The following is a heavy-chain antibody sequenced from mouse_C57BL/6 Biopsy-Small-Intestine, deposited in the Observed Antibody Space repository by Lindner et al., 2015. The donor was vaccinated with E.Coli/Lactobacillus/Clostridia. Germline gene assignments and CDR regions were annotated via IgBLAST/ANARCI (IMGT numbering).Heavy chain of an antibody. D-gene: IGHD3-2*02. CDR3: ARKDDNSASFAY. CDR2: IYPRSDST. CDR1: GYALTSYD. J-gene: IGHJ3*01. Sequence: VQLQDSGAELARPGASVKLSCKASGYALTSYDITWVKQRPGQGLEWIGEIYPRSDSTYYSEKFKDKATLTADTISSTAFMELRSLTSEDSAVYFCARKDDNSASFAYWGQGTLVTVSA. V-gene: IGHV1-81*01.